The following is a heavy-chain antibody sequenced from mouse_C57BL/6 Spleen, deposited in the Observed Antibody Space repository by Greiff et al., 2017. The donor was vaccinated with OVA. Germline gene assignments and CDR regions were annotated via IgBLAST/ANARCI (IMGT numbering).Heavy chain of an antibody. D-gene: IGHD1-1*01. J-gene: IGHJ1*03. Sequence: EVKVEESGGGLVKPGGSLKLSCAASGFTFSSYAMSWVRQTPEKRLEWVATISDGGSYTYYPDNVKGRFTISRDNAKNNLYLQMSHLKSEDTAMYYCARDRITTVPKGYFDVWGTGTTVTVSS. CDR1: GFTFSSYA. V-gene: IGHV5-4*01. CDR3: ARDRITTVPKGYFDV. CDR2: ISDGGSYT.